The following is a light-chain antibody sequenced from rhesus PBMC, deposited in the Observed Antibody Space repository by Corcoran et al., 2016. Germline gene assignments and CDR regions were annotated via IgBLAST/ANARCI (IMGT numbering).Light chain of an antibody. CDR1: QSVSSS. CDR2: GAS. J-gene: IGKJ1*01. CDR3: LQHSNWPRT. Sequence: EIVMTQSPATLSLSPGERATLSCRASQSVSSSLAWYQQKTGQAPMLLIYGASSRATGIPDRFSGVGAGTDFTLTIRSLEPEDVAVYYCLQHSNWPRTFGQGTKVEIK. V-gene: IGKV3-24*01.